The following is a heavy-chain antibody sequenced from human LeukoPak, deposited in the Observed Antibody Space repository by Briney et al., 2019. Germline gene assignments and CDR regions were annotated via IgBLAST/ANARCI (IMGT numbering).Heavy chain of an antibody. CDR3: ARTPRYYYDSSGYQRYFDY. V-gene: IGHV4-59*01. Sequence: SETLSLTCTVSGGSISSYYWSWIRQPPGKGLEWLGYIYYSGGTNYNPSLKSRVTISVDTSKNQFSLKLSSVTAADTAVYYCARTPRYYYDSSGYQRYFDYWGQGTLVTVSS. D-gene: IGHD3-22*01. CDR1: GGSISSYY. J-gene: IGHJ4*02. CDR2: IYYSGGT.